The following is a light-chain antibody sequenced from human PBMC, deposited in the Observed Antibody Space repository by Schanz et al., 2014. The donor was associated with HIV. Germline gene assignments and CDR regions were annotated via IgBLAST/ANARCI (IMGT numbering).Light chain of an antibody. CDR1: SSDVGGYTY. CDR2: DVF. V-gene: IGLV2-14*03. CDR3: SSYTSSSTLYVV. Sequence: QSALTQPASVSASPGQSITISCTGTSSDVGGYTYVSWFQQHPGKAPKLMIYDVFKRPSGVSNRFSGSKSGNTASLTISGLQAEDEADYYCSSYTSSSTLYVVFGGGTKVTVL. J-gene: IGLJ2*01.